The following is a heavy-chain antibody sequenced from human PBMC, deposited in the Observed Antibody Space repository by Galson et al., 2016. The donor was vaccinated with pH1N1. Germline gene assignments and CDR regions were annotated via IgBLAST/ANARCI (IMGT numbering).Heavy chain of an antibody. CDR3: AREMRFGELGVWFDP. Sequence: SLRLSCADSGFTFSSYWMSWVRQAPGKGLEWVANIEQDGSEKYYVDSVKGRFTISRDNAKNSLYLQMNSLRAEDTAVYYCAREMRFGELGVWFDPWGQGTLVTVSS. CDR1: GFTFSSYW. J-gene: IGHJ5*02. D-gene: IGHD3-10*01. V-gene: IGHV3-7*01. CDR2: IEQDGSEK.